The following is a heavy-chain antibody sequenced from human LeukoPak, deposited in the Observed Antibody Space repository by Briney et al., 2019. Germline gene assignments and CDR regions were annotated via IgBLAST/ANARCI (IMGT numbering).Heavy chain of an antibody. J-gene: IGHJ4*02. CDR1: GGSLSNYY. V-gene: IGHV4-59*08. Sequence: SETLSLTCTVSGGSLSNYYWSWIRQPPRKGLEWIGYIAYSGSTNYNPSLKSRVAISVDASKNQFSLKMSSVTAADTAVYFCARHQGHDFYDSSGFYSFDYWGQGTRDSVSS. CDR2: IAYSGST. CDR3: ARHQGHDFYDSSGFYSFDY. D-gene: IGHD3-22*01.